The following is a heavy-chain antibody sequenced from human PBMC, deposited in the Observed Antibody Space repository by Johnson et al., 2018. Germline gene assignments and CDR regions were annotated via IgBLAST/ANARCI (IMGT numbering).Heavy chain of an antibody. CDR2: ISWNSGSI. D-gene: IGHD5-18*01. V-gene: IGHV3-74*02. CDR3: AKGGYGGSRGAFGS. J-gene: IGHJ3*02. Sequence: VQLVESGGGLVQPWGSLRLSCAASGFTFSSYWMHWVRQAPGKGLVWVSGISWNSGSIVYADSVKGRFTISRDNAKNSLYLQMNSLRAEDTAVYYRAKGGYGGSRGAFGSWGQGTMVHVAS. CDR1: GFTFSSYW.